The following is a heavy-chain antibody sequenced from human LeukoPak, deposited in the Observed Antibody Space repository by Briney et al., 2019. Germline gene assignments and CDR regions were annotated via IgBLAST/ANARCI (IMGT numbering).Heavy chain of an antibody. Sequence: SETLSLTCTVSGGSISSYYWSWIRQPAGKGLEWIGRIYTSGSTNYNPSLKSRVTISVDTSKNQFSLKLSSVTAADTAVYYCARGMVNPYYYYYMDVWGKGTTVTVSS. CDR3: ARGMVNPYYYYYMDV. V-gene: IGHV4-4*07. CDR1: GGSISSYY. D-gene: IGHD5-18*01. CDR2: IYTSGST. J-gene: IGHJ6*03.